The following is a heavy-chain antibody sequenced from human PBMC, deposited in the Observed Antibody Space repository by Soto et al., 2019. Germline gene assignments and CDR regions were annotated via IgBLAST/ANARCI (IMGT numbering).Heavy chain of an antibody. D-gene: IGHD3-22*01. CDR2: IYYSGST. V-gene: IGHV4-31*03. J-gene: IGHJ4*02. CDR3: ARVSYYYDSSPLDY. Sequence: PSETLSLTCTVPGGSISSGGYYWSWIRQHPGKGLEWIGYIYYSGSTYYNPSLKSRVTISVDTSKNQFSLKLSSVTAADTAVYYCARVSYYYDSSPLDYWGQGTLVTVSS. CDR1: GGSISSGGYY.